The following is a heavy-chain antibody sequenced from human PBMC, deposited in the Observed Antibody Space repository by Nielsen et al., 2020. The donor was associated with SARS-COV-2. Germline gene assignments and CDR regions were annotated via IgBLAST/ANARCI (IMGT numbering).Heavy chain of an antibody. CDR2: IYYGGST. V-gene: IGHV4-39*01. D-gene: IGHD5/OR15-5a*01. CDR1: GGSISSSSYY. J-gene: IGHJ5*02. Sequence: SETLSLTCTVSGGSISSSSYYWGWIRQPPGKGLEWIGSIYYGGSTYYNPSLKSRVTISVDTSKNQFSLKLSSVTAADTAVYYCAVGSRWFDPWGQGTLVTVSS. CDR3: AVGSRWFDP.